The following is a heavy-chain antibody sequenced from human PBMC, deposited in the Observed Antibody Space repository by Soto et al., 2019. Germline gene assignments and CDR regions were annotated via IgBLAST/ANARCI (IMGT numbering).Heavy chain of an antibody. CDR2: ISYDGSNK. CDR1: GITFSSYA. Sequence: QVQLVESGVGVVQPGSSLTLSCAASGITFSSYAMHWVRQAPGKGLEWVAVISYDGSNKYYPDSVKGRFTISRDNSKNTLYLQMNSLRDEDTAVYYCARDQQLIRGENYFYAMDVWGQGTTVTVSS. CDR3: ARDQQLIRGENYFYAMDV. V-gene: IGHV3-30-3*01. J-gene: IGHJ6*02. D-gene: IGHD2-2*01.